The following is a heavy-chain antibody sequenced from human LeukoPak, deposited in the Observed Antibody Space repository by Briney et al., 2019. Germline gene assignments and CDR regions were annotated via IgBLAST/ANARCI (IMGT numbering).Heavy chain of an antibody. CDR2: IFYSGST. V-gene: IGHV4-39*01. CDR3: ARKFKQYTSGYYFDY. D-gene: IGHD2-2*02. J-gene: IGHJ4*02. CDR1: DGSISSSSYY. Sequence: SETLSLTCTVSDGSISSSSYYWGWLRQPPGKGLEWIGSIFYSGSTYYNPSLKSRITISVDTSKNQFSLKLSSVTAADTAVYYCARKFKQYTSGYYFDYWGQGTLVTVSS.